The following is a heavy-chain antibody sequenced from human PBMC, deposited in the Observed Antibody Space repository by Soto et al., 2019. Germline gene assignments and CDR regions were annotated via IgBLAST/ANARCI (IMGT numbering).Heavy chain of an antibody. CDR1: GFTFNNYG. Sequence: GGSLRLSCAASGFTFNNYGIHWVRQAPGKGLEWAAVIWNDGSNKYYADSVKGRFTISRDNSKNTMYLQMNSLRAEDTAVYYCARAYCSGGTCYSPLNDWGQGTLVTVSS. CDR2: IWNDGSNK. V-gene: IGHV3-33*01. J-gene: IGHJ4*02. CDR3: ARAYCSGGTCYSPLND. D-gene: IGHD2-15*01.